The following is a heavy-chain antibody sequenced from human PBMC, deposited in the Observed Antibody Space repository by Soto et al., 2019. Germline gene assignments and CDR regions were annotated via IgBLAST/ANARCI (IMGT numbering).Heavy chain of an antibody. J-gene: IGHJ4*02. D-gene: IGHD5-12*01. V-gene: IGHV3-7*01. Sequence: LRLSCAASGFTFSSYWMSWVRQAPGKGLEWVANIKQDGSEKYYVDSVKGRFTISRDNAKNSLYLQMNSLRAEDTAVYYCARDSSGYDFAFDYWGQGTLVTVSS. CDR2: IKQDGSEK. CDR3: ARDSSGYDFAFDY. CDR1: GFTFSSYW.